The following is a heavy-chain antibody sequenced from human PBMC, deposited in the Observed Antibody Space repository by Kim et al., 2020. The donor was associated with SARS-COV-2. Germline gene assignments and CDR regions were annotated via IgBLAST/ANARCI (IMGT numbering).Heavy chain of an antibody. V-gene: IGHV3-7*03. CDR3: GRDGGRELPDY. D-gene: IGHD1-7*01. CDR1: GFTFSSYW. J-gene: IGHJ4*02. Sequence: GGSLRLSCAASGFTFSSYWMSWVRQAPGKGLEWVAKMNQDGSVRYYVDSVKGRFTISRDNAKGSLFLQVSSLRAEDTAIYYCGRDGGRELPDYWGQGTPV. CDR2: MNQDGSVR.